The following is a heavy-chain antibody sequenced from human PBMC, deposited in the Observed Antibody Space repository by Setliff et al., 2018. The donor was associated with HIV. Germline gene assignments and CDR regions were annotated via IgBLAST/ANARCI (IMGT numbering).Heavy chain of an antibody. V-gene: IGHV4-34*01. CDR2: INQSGGI. D-gene: IGHD2-2*01. CDR1: GGSFSGYY. CDR3: ARQKKSSSWSPNDY. Sequence: PSETLSLTCAVSGGSFSGYYWSWIRQPPGKGLEWIGEINQSGGINYNPSLKSRVTISIDTSKNQFSLKVKSVTAADTAVYYCARQKKSSSWSPNDYWGQGTLVTVSS. J-gene: IGHJ4*02.